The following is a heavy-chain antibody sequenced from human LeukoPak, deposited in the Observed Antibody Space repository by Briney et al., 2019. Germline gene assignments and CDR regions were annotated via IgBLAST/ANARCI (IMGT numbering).Heavy chain of an antibody. D-gene: IGHD3-22*01. J-gene: IGHJ5*02. CDR3: ARHRGYYDSPNWFDP. V-gene: IGHV4-59*08. CDR2: IYFSGST. CDR1: GGSISSYY. Sequence: SETLSLTCTVSGGSISSYYWSWIRQPPGKGLEWIGYIYFSGSTNYNPSLKSRVTISVDTSKNQFSLKLSSVTAADTAVYYCARHRGYYDSPNWFDPWGQGTLVTVSS.